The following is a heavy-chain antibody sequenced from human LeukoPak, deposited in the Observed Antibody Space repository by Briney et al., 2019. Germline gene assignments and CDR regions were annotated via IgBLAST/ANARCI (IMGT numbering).Heavy chain of an antibody. CDR1: GFTFSSYG. V-gene: IGHV3-33*01. CDR2: IWYDGTNK. J-gene: IGHJ4*02. Sequence: GGSLRLSCVASGFTFSSYGMHWVRQAPGKGLEWVAVIWYDGTNKYYADSVKGRFTISRDSSKNTLYLQMNSLRAEDTAVYYCARAASDNSGYLTLWGQGTLVTLSS. D-gene: IGHD3-22*01. CDR3: ARAASDNSGYLTL.